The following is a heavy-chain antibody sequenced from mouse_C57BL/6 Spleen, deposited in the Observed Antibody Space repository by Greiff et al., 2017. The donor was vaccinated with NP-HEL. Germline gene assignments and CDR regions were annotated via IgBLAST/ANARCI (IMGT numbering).Heavy chain of an antibody. Sequence: VKLQQPGAELVKPGASVKMSCKASGYTFTSYWITWVKQRPGQGLEWIGDIYPGSGSTNYNEKFKSKATQTVDTSSSTAYMQISSLTSEDSAVYYCARGTMDYWGQGTSVTVSS. CDR3: ARGTMDY. CDR2: IYPGSGST. J-gene: IGHJ4*01. CDR1: GYTFTSYW. V-gene: IGHV1-55*01.